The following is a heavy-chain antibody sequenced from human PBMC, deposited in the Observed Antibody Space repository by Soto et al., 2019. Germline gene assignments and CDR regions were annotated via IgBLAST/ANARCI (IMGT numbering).Heavy chain of an antibody. J-gene: IGHJ4*02. CDR2: IHGDGGKI. CDR1: GFMFSAYW. Sequence: GSLRLSCAASGFMFSAYWMSWVRQAPGKGLEWVANIHGDGGKIYYVDSVKGRFTISRDNAKRSLYLQMNSLRAEDTAVYYCARDFYGGYTYGPGDYWGQGALVTVSS. V-gene: IGHV3-7*01. D-gene: IGHD5-18*01. CDR3: ARDFYGGYTYGPGDY.